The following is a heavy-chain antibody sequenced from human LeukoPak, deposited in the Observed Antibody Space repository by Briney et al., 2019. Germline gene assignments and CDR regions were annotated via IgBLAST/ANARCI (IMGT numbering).Heavy chain of an antibody. J-gene: IGHJ6*03. CDR2: IIPILGTA. CDR1: GGTFSSYA. CDR3: ARGESSSWNPYYYYYMDV. D-gene: IGHD6-13*01. Sequence: SVTVSCKASGGTFSSYAISWVRQAPGQGLEWMGGIIPILGTAIYAQKFQGRVTITTDESTSTAYMELSSLRSEDTAVYYCARGESSSWNPYYYYYMDVWGKGTTVTVSS. V-gene: IGHV1-69*05.